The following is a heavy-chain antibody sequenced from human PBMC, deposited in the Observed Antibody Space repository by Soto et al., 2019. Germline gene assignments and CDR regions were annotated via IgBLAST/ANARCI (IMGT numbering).Heavy chain of an antibody. V-gene: IGHV1-18*01. CDR2: ISAHNGNT. CDR3: ARGRYGDY. CDR1: GYAFTTYG. D-gene: IGHD1-1*01. J-gene: IGHJ4*02. Sequence: QVHLVQSGAEVKKPGASVKVSCQASGYAFTTYGITWVRQAPGQGLEWMGWISAHNGNTNYAQKLQGRVTGTRDTSTSTAYIGLRCLSSDDTAVYYCARGRYGDYWGQGALVTVSS.